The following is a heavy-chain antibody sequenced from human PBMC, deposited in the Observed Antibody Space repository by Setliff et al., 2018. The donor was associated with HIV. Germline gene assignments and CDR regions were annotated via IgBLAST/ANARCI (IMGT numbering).Heavy chain of an antibody. CDR2: IYPGDSDT. V-gene: IGHV5-51*01. CDR1: GYSFTNYW. J-gene: IGHJ4*02. D-gene: IGHD1-26*01. CDR3: ARRLVGATAQPDY. Sequence: PGESLKISCEASGYSFTNYWIGWVRQMPGKGLEWMGIIYPGDSDTRYSPSFQGQVTISADKSISTAYLQWSSLKASDTAMYYCARRLVGATAQPDYWGQGTLVTVSS.